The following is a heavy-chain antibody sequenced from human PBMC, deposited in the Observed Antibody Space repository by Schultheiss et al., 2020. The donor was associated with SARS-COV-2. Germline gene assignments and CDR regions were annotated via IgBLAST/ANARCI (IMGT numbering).Heavy chain of an antibody. V-gene: IGHV1-2*02. CDR3: ARVLGLVGASPFDS. CDR1: GYTFTGYY. Sequence: ASVKVSCKASGYTFTGYYMHWVRQAPGQGLEWMGWISAYNGNTNYAQKLQGRVTMTRDTSISTAYMELSRLRSDDTAVYYCARVLGLVGASPFDSWGQGTLVTVSS. J-gene: IGHJ4*01. CDR2: ISAYNGNT. D-gene: IGHD1-26*01.